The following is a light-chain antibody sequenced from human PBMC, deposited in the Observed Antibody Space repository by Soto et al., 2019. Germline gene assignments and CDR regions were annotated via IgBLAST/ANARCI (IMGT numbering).Light chain of an antibody. V-gene: IGKV1-12*01. Sequence: DIQMTQSPSTVSASVGDRVTITCRASQGITSWLAWYQQKPGKAPKLLIYAASNLQSGIPSRFSGSGSGTDLPLTISSLQPEDFATYYCQQTDNFPLTFGGGTKVDIK. CDR2: AAS. CDR1: QGITSW. CDR3: QQTDNFPLT. J-gene: IGKJ4*01.